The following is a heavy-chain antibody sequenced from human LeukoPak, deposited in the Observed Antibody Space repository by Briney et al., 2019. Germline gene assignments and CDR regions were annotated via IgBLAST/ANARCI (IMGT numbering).Heavy chain of an antibody. CDR2: IYYSGST. CDR3: ARVRLSPRWFDP. CDR1: GGSISSGDYY. V-gene: IGHV4-30-4*01. J-gene: IGHJ5*02. D-gene: IGHD3-16*02. Sequence: SETLSLTCTVSGGSISSGDYYWSWIRQPPGKGLEWIGYIYYSGSTYYNPSLKSRVTIPVDTSKNQFSLKLSSVTAADTAVYYCARVRLSPRWFDPWGQETLVTVSS.